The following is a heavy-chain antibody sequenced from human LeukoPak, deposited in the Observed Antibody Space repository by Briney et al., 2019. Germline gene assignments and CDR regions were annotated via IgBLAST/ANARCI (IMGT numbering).Heavy chain of an antibody. Sequence: GGSLRLSCAASGFTFSSYSMNWVRQAPGKRLEWVSSISSSSSYIYYADSVKGRFTISRDNAKNSLYLQMNSLRAEDTAVYYCARDYDSSGYSVPNYFDYWGQGTLVTVSS. V-gene: IGHV3-21*01. CDR2: ISSSSSYI. D-gene: IGHD3-22*01. CDR3: ARDYDSSGYSVPNYFDY. J-gene: IGHJ4*02. CDR1: GFTFSSYS.